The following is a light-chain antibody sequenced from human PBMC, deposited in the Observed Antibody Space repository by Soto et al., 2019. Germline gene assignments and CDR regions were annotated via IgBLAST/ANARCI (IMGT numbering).Light chain of an antibody. Sequence: MVLTQSPGTLSLSPGERATLFCRASQSVSNNYLAWYQQKPGQAPRLLIYGASNRATGIPDRFSGSGSGTDFTLTISRLEPEDFAVYYCQQYGSSGTFGQGTKVDIK. CDR1: QSVSNNY. J-gene: IGKJ1*01. V-gene: IGKV3-20*01. CDR2: GAS. CDR3: QQYGSSGT.